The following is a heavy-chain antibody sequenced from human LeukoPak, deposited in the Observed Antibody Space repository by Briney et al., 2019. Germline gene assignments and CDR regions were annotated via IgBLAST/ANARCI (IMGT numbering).Heavy chain of an antibody. D-gene: IGHD4-17*01. CDR3: TRDLLGFATTPLSD. CDR1: GYTFTNNY. J-gene: IGHJ4*02. Sequence: ASVKVSCKASGYTFTNNYIHWVRQAPGHGLEWMRWINPNRGDTNYAQKFQGRVTITRDTSISTAFMELTRLTSDDTAVYYCTRDLLGFATTPLSDWGQGTLVTVSS. CDR2: INPNRGDT. V-gene: IGHV1-2*02.